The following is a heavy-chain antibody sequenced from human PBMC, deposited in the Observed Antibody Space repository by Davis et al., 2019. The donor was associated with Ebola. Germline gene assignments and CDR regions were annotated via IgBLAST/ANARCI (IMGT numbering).Heavy chain of an antibody. CDR3: ARDRLDGMDV. Sequence: HSQTLSLTCAISGDSVSGGSAAWNWIRQSPSRGLEWLGRTYYRSKWYKEYAESVRSRIAINPDTSKNQVSLQLRSVTPEDTAVYYCARDRLDGMDVWGKGTTVTVSS. V-gene: IGHV6-1*01. CDR2: TYYRSKWYK. CDR1: GDSVSGGSAA. J-gene: IGHJ6*04.